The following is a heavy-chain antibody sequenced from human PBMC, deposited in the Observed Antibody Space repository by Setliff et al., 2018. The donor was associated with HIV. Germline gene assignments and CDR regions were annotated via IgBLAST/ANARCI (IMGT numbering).Heavy chain of an antibody. CDR2: IYYTGST. D-gene: IGHD4-17*01. Sequence: PSETLSLTCTVSGGSISSNSYYWGWIRQPPGKGLEWIGSIYYTGSTYYSTSLKSRVAISVDTSKNQFSLQLHSVTAADTAVYYCARDRGLYGDQGSFDYWGQGTLVTVSS. J-gene: IGHJ4*02. V-gene: IGHV4-39*07. CDR3: ARDRGLYGDQGSFDY. CDR1: GGSISSNSYY.